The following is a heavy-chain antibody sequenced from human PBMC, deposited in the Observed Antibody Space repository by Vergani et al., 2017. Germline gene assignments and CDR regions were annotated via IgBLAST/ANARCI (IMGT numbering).Heavy chain of an antibody. V-gene: IGHV5-51*01. CDR2: IYPGDTDT. D-gene: IGHD1-1*01. J-gene: IGHJ4*02. CDR3: ARRDKQLWADS. CDR1: GYIFTDYW. Sequence: EVQLLQSGAEVKKPGESLKISCKGSGYIFTDYWIGWVRQMPGKGLEWMGIIYPGDTDTRYNPSFQVHVIMSVDKSIRTAYLQWTSLKASATALYLCARRDKQLWADSWGQGTQVTVSS.